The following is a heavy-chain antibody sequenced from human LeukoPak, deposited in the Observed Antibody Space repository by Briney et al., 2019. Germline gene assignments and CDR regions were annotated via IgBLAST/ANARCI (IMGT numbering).Heavy chain of an antibody. Sequence: ASVKVSCKASGYTFTSYYMHWVRQAPGQGLEWMGIINPSGGSTSYAQKFQGRVTMTRDTSTSTVYMELSSLRSEDPAVYYCARDSSRTADEITWFDPWGQGTLVTVSS. V-gene: IGHV1-46*01. J-gene: IGHJ5*02. CDR3: ARDSSRTADEITWFDP. D-gene: IGHD2-8*02. CDR2: INPSGGST. CDR1: GYTFTSYY.